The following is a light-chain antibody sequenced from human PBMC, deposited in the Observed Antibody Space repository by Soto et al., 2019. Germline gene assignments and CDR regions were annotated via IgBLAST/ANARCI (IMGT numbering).Light chain of an antibody. J-gene: IGLJ2*01. V-gene: IGLV2-8*01. CDR2: EVS. CDR1: SSDVGGYNY. Sequence: QSALTQPPSASGSPGHSVTISCTGTSSDVGGYNYVSWYQQHPGKAPQLMIYEVSRRPSGVPDRFSGSKSGNTASLTVSGLQAEVEADYYCSSYAGSNNLLFGGGTKLTVL. CDR3: SSYAGSNNLL.